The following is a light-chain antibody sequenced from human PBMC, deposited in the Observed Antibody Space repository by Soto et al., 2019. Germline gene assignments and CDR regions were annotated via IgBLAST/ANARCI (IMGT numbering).Light chain of an antibody. CDR1: QSVSNTY. J-gene: IGKJ3*01. V-gene: IGKV3D-20*02. CDR3: LQRSIGFT. Sequence: EIVLTQSPGTLSLSAGDRATLSCRASQSVSNTYLAWYQQKPGQAPRLLIYGASNRAPGIPARFSGSGSGTDFTLTISSLEPEDFAVYHCLQRSIGFTFGPGTKVDIK. CDR2: GAS.